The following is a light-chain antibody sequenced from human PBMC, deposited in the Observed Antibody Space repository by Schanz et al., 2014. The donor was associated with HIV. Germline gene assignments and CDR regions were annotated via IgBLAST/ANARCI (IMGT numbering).Light chain of an antibody. CDR3: QSSDRYNGKV. J-gene: IGLJ3*02. V-gene: IGLV6-57*04. Sequence: NFILTQPHSVSESPGKTVAISCTRSSGSIGSNYVHWYQQRPGTAPTTVIYDDNHRPSGVPDRFSGSLDISSNSASLTISGLKTEDEADYYCQSSDRYNGKVFGGGTKLTVL. CDR2: DDN. CDR1: SGSIGSNY.